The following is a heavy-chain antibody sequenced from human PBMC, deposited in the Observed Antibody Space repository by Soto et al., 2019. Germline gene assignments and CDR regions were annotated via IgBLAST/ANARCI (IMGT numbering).Heavy chain of an antibody. CDR3: ARHIGGYFDWPG. D-gene: IGHD3-9*01. Sequence: LSLTCTVSGGSISSTSYYWGWIRQPPGKGLEWIGSIYHSGSTYYNPSLKSRVTISVDTSKNQFSLKLSSVTTADTAVYYCARHIGGYFDWPGWGQGTLVTVSS. CDR1: GGSISSTSYY. J-gene: IGHJ4*02. V-gene: IGHV4-39*01. CDR2: IYHSGST.